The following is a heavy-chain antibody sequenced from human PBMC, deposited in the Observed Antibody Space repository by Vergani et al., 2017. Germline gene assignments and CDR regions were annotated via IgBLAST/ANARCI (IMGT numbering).Heavy chain of an antibody. CDR1: GYTFTSYG. Sequence: QVQLVQSGAEVKKPGASVKVSCKASGYTFTSYGISWVRQAPGQGLEWMGWISAYNGNTNYAQKLQGRVTMTTDTSTTTAYMELSRLRSDDTAVYYCARDRSDILTGHSPYCLAYWGQGTLVTVSS. CDR2: ISAYNGNT. V-gene: IGHV1-18*04. J-gene: IGHJ4*02. CDR3: ARDRSDILTGHSPYCLAY. D-gene: IGHD3-9*01.